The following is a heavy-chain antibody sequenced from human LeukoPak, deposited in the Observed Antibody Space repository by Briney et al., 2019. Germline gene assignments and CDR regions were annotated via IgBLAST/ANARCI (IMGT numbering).Heavy chain of an antibody. Sequence: GGSLRLSCVASGLTFSIYGMHWVRQAPGKGLEWVSIIYYDGSKKYYADSVKGRFTVSRDNSKKTLYLQIKGLRAEDTAVYYCTTDRSLSWFDYWGQGTLVTVSS. J-gene: IGHJ4*02. CDR2: IYYDGSKK. D-gene: IGHD3-10*01. CDR1: GLTFSIYG. V-gene: IGHV3-30*02. CDR3: TTDRSLSWFDY.